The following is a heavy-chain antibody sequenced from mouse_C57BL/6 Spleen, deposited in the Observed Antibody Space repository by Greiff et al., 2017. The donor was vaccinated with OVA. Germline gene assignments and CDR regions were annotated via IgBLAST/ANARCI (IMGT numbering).Heavy chain of an antibody. CDR1: GYTFTSYW. D-gene: IGHD2-3*01. CDR3: ARGHGYWDY. CDR2: LDPSDSYT. V-gene: IGHV1-50*01. J-gene: IGHJ2*01. Sequence: QVQLQQPGAELVKPGASVKLSCKASGYTFTSYWMQWVKQRPGPGLEWIGELDPSDSYTNSNQQFKGKATLPVDTSSSTAYMQLISLASEDSAVYYCARGHGYWDYWGQGTTLTVSS.